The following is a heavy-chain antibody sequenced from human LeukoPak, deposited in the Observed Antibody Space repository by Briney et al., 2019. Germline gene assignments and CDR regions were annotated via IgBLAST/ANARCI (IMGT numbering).Heavy chain of an antibody. CDR3: ARRGSNHYELDY. CDR2: INPNSGGT. V-gene: IGHV1-2*06. J-gene: IGHJ4*02. Sequence: ASVNVSCKASGYTFTGYYMHWVRQAPGQGLEWMGRINPNSGGTNYAQKFQGRVTMTRDTSISTAYMELSRLRSDDTAVYYCARRGSNHYELDYWGQGTLVTVSS. D-gene: IGHD4-11*01. CDR1: GYTFTGYY.